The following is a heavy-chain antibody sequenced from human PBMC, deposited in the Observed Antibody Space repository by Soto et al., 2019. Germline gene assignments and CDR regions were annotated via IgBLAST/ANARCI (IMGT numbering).Heavy chain of an antibody. V-gene: IGHV1-3*01. CDR2: INAGNGNT. CDR1: GYTFTSYA. Sequence: QVQLVQSGAEVKKPGASVKVSCKASGYTFTSYAMHWVRQAPGQRLEWMGWINAGNGNTKYSQKFQGRVTITRDTSASTAYMELSSLISEDTAVYYCASYGGPTPDYYYDGMDVWGQGTTVTVSS. J-gene: IGHJ6*02. CDR3: ASYGGPTPDYYYDGMDV. D-gene: IGHD2-15*01.